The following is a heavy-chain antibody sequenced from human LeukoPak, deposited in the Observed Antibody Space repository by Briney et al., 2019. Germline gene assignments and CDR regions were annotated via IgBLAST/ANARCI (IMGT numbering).Heavy chain of an antibody. Sequence: SVKVSCKASGGTFSSYAISWVRQAPGQGLEWMGGIIPIFGTVNYAQKFQGRVTITADESTSTAYMELSSLRSEDTAVYYCARDSPGPAVAVDWGQGTLVTVSS. J-gene: IGHJ4*02. CDR1: GGTFSSYA. D-gene: IGHD6-19*01. CDR3: ARDSPGPAVAVD. V-gene: IGHV1-69*13. CDR2: IIPIFGTV.